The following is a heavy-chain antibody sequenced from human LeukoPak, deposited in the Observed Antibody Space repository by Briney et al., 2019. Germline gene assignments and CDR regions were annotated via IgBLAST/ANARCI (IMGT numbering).Heavy chain of an antibody. CDR2: INHSGST. CDR3: ARGFWSGYYTGIGDS. V-gene: IGHV4-34*01. CDR1: GGSFSGYY. Sequence: SETLSLTRAVYGGSFSGYYWSWIRQPPGKGLEWIGEINHSGSTNYNPSLKSRVTISVDKSKNQFSLKLSSVTAADTAVYYCARGFWSGYYTGIGDSWGQGTLVTVSS. D-gene: IGHD3-3*01. J-gene: IGHJ4*02.